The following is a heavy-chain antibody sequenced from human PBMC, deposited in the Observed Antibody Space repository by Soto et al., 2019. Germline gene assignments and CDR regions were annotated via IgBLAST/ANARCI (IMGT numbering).Heavy chain of an antibody. CDR1: GFTFSSYA. CDR3: ARDGTNGRHNWFDP. D-gene: IGHD2-8*01. CDR2: ISGSGGST. J-gene: IGHJ5*02. V-gene: IGHV3-23*01. Sequence: PGGSLRLSCAASGFTFSSYAMSWVRQAPGKGLEWVSAISGSGGSTYYADSVKGRFTISRDNSKNTLYLQMNSLRAEDTALYFCARDGTNGRHNWFDPWGQGTLVTVSS.